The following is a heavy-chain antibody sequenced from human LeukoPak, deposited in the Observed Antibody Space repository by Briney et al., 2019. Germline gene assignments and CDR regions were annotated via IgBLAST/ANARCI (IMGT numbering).Heavy chain of an antibody. V-gene: IGHV6-1*01. D-gene: IGHD5-18*01. J-gene: IGHJ6*02. Sequence: SQTLPLTCAISGDSVSSYSSAWNWIRQSPSRGLEGLGRTYYRSKWYHDYAVSVRSRMSINPDTSKNQFSLKLSSVTAADTAVYYCARHRAIQMSPDVWGQGTTVTVSS. CDR2: TYYRSKWYH. CDR3: ARHRAIQMSPDV. CDR1: GDSVSSYSSA.